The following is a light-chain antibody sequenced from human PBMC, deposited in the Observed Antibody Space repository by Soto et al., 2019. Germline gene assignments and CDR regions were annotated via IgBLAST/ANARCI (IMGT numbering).Light chain of an antibody. J-gene: IGKJ1*01. CDR1: QSVSSSY. V-gene: IGKV3-20*01. Sequence: EIVLTQSPATLSLSPGERATLSCLASQSVSSSYLVWYQQKPGQAPRLLMYGASSRATGIPDRFSGSGSGTDFTLTISRLEPEDFAVYYCQQYVSSRWTFGQGTKVDIK. CDR3: QQYVSSRWT. CDR2: GAS.